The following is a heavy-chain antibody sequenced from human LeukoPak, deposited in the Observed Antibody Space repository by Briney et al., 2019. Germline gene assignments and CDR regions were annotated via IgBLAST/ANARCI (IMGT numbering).Heavy chain of an antibody. J-gene: IGHJ4*02. CDR3: TRSLNYGFDY. D-gene: IGHD5-24*01. V-gene: IGHV3-74*03. CDR1: GFTFSSYW. CDR2: INGDGGST. Sequence: GGALRLSCEASGFTFSSYWMHWVRQAPGKGLVWASHINGDGGSTTYADSVKGRFTISRDNAKNTLYLQMNSLRAEDTAVFYCTRSLNYGFDYWGQGTLVTVSS.